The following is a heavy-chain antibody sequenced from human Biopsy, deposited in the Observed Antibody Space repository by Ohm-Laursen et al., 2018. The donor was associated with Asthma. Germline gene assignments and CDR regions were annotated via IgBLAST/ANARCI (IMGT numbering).Heavy chain of an antibody. CDR2: IYSGWTS. V-gene: IGHV3-53*01. J-gene: IGHJ4*02. D-gene: IGHD3-22*01. CDR1: GFGVSRDY. CDR3: ARGDSSNWSHYYFDY. Sequence: SLRLSLAASGFGVSRDYMFWVRQARRKGLEWVSVIYSGWTSHTADSARGRFTISRDYSKNTLYLQMHSLRAEDTAVYYCARGDSSNWSHYYFDYWGQGTLVTVSS.